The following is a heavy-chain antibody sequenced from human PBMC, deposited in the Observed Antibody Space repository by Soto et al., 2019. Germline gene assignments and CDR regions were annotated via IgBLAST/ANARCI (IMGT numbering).Heavy chain of an antibody. CDR3: ANEFGNLRTDY. D-gene: IGHD3-16*01. CDR2: ISYDGSNK. J-gene: IGHJ4*02. Sequence: GESLKISCAASGFTFSSYGMHWVRQAPGKGLEWVAVISYDGSNKYYADSVKGRFTISRDNSKNTLYLQMNSLRAEDTAVYYCANEFGNLRTDYWGQGTLVTVSS. V-gene: IGHV3-30*18. CDR1: GFTFSSYG.